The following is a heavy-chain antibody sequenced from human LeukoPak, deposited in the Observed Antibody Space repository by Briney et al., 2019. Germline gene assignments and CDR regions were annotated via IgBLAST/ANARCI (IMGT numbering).Heavy chain of an antibody. Sequence: GGSLRLSCAPSLFTFRTYSMDWVRQAPRKGLEGVSYISSSSTTIYYAHSAKGRFTNSRHHAQNSLSLQTNRLRRQEPGVYFLSVHNWNYAYFDYWGQGTLVTVSS. J-gene: IGHJ4*02. D-gene: IGHD1-7*01. CDR1: LFTFRTYS. CDR2: ISSSSTTI. V-gene: IGHV3-48*01. CDR3: SVHNWNYAYFDY.